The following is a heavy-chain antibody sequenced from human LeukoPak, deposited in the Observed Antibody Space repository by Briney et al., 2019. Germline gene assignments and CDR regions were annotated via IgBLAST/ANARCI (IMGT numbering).Heavy chain of an antibody. V-gene: IGHV1-8*03. Sequence: ASVKVSCKASGYTFTSYDINWVRQATGQGLEWMGWMNPNSGNTGYAQKFQGRVTITRNTSISTAYMELSSLRSEDTAVYYCARSEVVAAQISDYWGQGTLVTVSS. D-gene: IGHD2-15*01. CDR1: GYTFTSYD. CDR3: ARSEVVAAQISDY. CDR2: MNPNSGNT. J-gene: IGHJ4*02.